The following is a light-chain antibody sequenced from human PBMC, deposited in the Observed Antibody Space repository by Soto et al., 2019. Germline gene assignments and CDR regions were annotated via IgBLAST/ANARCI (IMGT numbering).Light chain of an antibody. CDR1: STNIRSNT. Sequence: QSVLTQPPSASVTPGQRVTISCSGSSTNIRSNTVNWYQQLPGTAPKLLIYNNNQRPSGVPDRFSGSKSGTSASLAISGLQSEDEADYYCAAWDDSLNGWVFGGGTQLPVL. CDR3: AAWDDSLNGWV. CDR2: NNN. V-gene: IGLV1-44*01. J-gene: IGLJ7*01.